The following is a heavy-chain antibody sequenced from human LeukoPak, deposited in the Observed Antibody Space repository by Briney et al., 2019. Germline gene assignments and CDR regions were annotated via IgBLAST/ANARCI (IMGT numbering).Heavy chain of an antibody. D-gene: IGHD1-26*01. CDR2: INPNSGGT. CDR1: GYTFTGYY. CDR3: ARDLSGSTEIDY. Sequence: ASVKVFCKASGYTFTGYYMHWVRQAPGQGLEWMGWINPNSGGTNYAQKFQGRVTMTRDTSISTAYMELSRLRSDDTAVYYCARDLSGSTEIDYWGQGTLVTVSS. V-gene: IGHV1-2*02. J-gene: IGHJ4*02.